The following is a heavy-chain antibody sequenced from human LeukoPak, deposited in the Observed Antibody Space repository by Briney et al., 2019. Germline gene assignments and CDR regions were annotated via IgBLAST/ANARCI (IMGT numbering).Heavy chain of an antibody. V-gene: IGHV3-23*01. CDR2: ISGSGGST. CDR1: GFTFSSYA. Sequence: GGSLRLSCAASGFTFSSYAMSWVRQAPGKGLEWVSAISGSGGSTYYADSVKGRFTISRDNSKDTLYLQMNSLRAEDTAVYYCAKEEHDYVWGSYNYWGQGTLVTVSS. J-gene: IGHJ4*02. D-gene: IGHD3-16*01. CDR3: AKEEHDYVWGSYNY.